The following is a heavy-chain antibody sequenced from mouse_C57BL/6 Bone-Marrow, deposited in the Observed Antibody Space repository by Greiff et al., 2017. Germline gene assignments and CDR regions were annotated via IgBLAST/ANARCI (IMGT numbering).Heavy chain of an antibody. CDR2: INPYNGGT. CDR1: GYTFTDYY. D-gene: IGHD2-2*01. V-gene: IGHV1-19*01. Sequence: VQLQQSGPVLVKPGASVKMSCKASGYTFTDYYMNWVKQSHGKSLEWIGVINPYNGGTSYNQKFKGKATLTADKSSSTAYMELNSLTSEDSAVYYCARGGNYGYENDFDYWGQGTTLTVSS. J-gene: IGHJ2*01. CDR3: ARGGNYGYENDFDY.